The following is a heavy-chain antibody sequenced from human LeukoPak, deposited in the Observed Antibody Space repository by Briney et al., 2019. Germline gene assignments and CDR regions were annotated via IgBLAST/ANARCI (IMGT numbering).Heavy chain of an antibody. CDR2: ISYDGSNK. J-gene: IGHJ6*03. V-gene: IGHV3-30-3*01. CDR1: GFTFSRYA. CDR3: AGRQYQLLDYYYMDV. D-gene: IGHD2-2*01. Sequence: GGSLRLSCAASGFTFSRYAMHWVRQAPGKGLEWVAVISYDGSNKYYEDSVKGRFTISRDNSKNTLYLQMNSLRAEDTAVYYCAGRQYQLLDYYYMDVWGKGTTVTVSS.